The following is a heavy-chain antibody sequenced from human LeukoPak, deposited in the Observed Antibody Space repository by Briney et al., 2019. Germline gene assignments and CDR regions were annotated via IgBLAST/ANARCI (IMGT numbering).Heavy chain of an antibody. D-gene: IGHD3-10*01. J-gene: IGHJ5*02. CDR1: GFTVSSNY. CDR2: ISGSSSHI. V-gene: IGHV3-21*01. Sequence: GGSLRLSCAASGFTVSSNYMSWVRQAPGKGLEWVSGISGSSSHIYYADSVKGRFTISRDNAKNSLYLQMNSVRAEDTAVYYCARDARDYYGSGSIRFDPWGQGTLVTVSS. CDR3: ARDARDYYGSGSIRFDP.